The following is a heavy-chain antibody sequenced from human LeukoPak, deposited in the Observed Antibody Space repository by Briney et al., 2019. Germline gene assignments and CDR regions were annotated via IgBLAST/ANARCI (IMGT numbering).Heavy chain of an antibody. CDR2: IYPGDSDT. Sequence: LGESLKISCKASGYNFSTYWIGWVRQMPGRGLEWMGIIYPGDSDTTYSPSFQGQVTISADKSISTAYLQWSSLKASDTAMYYCARAHLPALFDYWGQGTLVTVSS. CDR1: GYNFSTYW. CDR3: ARAHLPALFDY. J-gene: IGHJ4*02. V-gene: IGHV5-51*01. D-gene: IGHD2-2*01.